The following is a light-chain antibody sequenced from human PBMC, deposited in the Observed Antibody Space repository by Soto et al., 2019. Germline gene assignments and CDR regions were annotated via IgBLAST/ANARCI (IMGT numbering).Light chain of an antibody. CDR3: QQYNTYSYT. CDR1: KSFISG. CDR2: KAS. J-gene: IGKJ2*01. Sequence: DIQMTQSPSTLSASVGERVTITCRASKSFISGLAWYQQKPGKAPKLLIYKASSLESGVPSRFSGSGSGTEFTLTISSLQPDDFATYYCQQYNTYSYTFGQGTKLEIK. V-gene: IGKV1-5*03.